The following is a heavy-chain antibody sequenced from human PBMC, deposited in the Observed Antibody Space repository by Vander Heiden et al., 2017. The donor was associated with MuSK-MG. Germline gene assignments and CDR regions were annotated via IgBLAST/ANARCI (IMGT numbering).Heavy chain of an antibody. CDR3: AKGVLRYFDWFDAFDI. J-gene: IGHJ3*02. D-gene: IGHD3-9*01. V-gene: IGHV3-23*01. Sequence: EVQLLESGGGLVQPGGSLRLSCAASGFTFSSYAMSWVRQAPGKGLEWVSAISGSGGSTYYADSVKGRFTISRDNSKNTLYLQMNSLRAEDTAVYYCAKGVLRYFDWFDAFDIWGQGTMVTVSS. CDR1: GFTFSSYA. CDR2: ISGSGGST.